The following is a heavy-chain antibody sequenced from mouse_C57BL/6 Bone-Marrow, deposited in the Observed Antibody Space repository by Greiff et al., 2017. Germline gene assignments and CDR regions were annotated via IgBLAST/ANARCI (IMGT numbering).Heavy chain of an antibody. J-gene: IGHJ1*03. CDR3: GGSEYDGSSYGRYFDV. CDR1: GFNIKNTY. CDR2: IDPANGNT. V-gene: IGHV14-3*01. Sequence: VQLQQSVAELVRPGASVKLSCTASGFNIKNTYMHWVKQRPEQGLEWIGRIDPANGNTKYAPKFQGKATITADTSSNTAYLQLSSLTSEDTAIYYCGGSEYDGSSYGRYFDVWGTGTTGTVSS. D-gene: IGHD1-1*01.